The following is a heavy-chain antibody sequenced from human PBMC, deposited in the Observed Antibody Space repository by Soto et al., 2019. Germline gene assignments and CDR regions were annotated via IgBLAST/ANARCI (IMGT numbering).Heavy chain of an antibody. CDR1: GYSFISYG. CDR2: ISPYNGNT. J-gene: IGHJ6*02. Sequence: ASVKVSCKASGYSFISYGIGWVRQAPGQGLEWMGWISPYNGNTNYALKLQGRITMTTDTSRSTAYMEVRSLRSDDTAVYYCARGRWKDYGDFNYYGMDVWGQGTTVTVSS. CDR3: ARGRWKDYGDFNYYGMDV. D-gene: IGHD4-17*01. V-gene: IGHV1-18*04.